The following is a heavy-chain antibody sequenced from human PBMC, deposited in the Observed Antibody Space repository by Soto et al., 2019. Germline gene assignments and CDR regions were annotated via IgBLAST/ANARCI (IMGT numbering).Heavy chain of an antibody. CDR1: GGSIDTYY. CDR3: ARLIRGAAAAFDS. Sequence: QVQLQESGPGLVKPSETLSLTCTVSGGSIDTYYWSWIRQPPGKVLEYIGYISHTGTTDSNPSLTSRVTLTIDTSKNQFSLNLSSVTASDTASYYCARLIRGAAAAFDSWGQGSLVPVSS. CDR2: ISHTGTT. J-gene: IGHJ4*02. V-gene: IGHV4-59*08. D-gene: IGHD6-25*01.